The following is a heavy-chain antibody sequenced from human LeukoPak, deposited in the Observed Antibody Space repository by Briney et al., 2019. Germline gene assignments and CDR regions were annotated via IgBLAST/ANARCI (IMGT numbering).Heavy chain of an antibody. D-gene: IGHD6-19*01. CDR3: ARGAVALKENWFDP. V-gene: IGHV4-59*01. J-gene: IGHJ5*02. CDR1: GGSIGSYY. CDR2: IYYSGST. Sequence: SETLSLTCTVSGGSIGSYYWSWIRQPPGKGLEWIGYIYYSGSTNYNPSLKSRVTISVDTSKNQFSLKLSSVTAADTAVYYCARGAVALKENWFDPWGQGTLVTVSS.